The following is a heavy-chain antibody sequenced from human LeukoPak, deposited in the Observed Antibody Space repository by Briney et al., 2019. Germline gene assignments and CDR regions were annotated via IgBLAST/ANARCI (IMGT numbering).Heavy chain of an antibody. CDR3: ARDAVLVGAGYYYYYGMDV. D-gene: IGHD2-15*01. J-gene: IGHJ6*02. Sequence: SVKVSCKASGGTFSSYAISWVRQAPGQGLEWMGGIIPIFGTANYAQKFQGRVTITADESTSTAYMELSSLRSEDTAVYYCARDAVLVGAGYYYYYGMDVWGQGTTVTVSS. V-gene: IGHV1-69*01. CDR1: GGTFSSYA. CDR2: IIPIFGTA.